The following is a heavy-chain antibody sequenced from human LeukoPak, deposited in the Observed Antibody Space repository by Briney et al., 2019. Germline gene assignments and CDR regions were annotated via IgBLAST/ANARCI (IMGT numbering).Heavy chain of an antibody. J-gene: IGHJ4*02. V-gene: IGHV4-59*01. Sequence: SETLSLTCTVSGVSISSYYWTWIRQPPGKGLEWIGFISNSAITDYNPSLKSRVTISRDTSKNHLSLKLNSVTAADTAVYYCARDGYFGSGSYYRDYFEYWGQGTLVTVSS. D-gene: IGHD3-10*01. CDR1: GVSISSYY. CDR3: ARDGYFGSGSYYRDYFEY. CDR2: ISNSAIT.